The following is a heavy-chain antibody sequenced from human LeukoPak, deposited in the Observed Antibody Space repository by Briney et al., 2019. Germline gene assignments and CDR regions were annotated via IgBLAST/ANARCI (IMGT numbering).Heavy chain of an antibody. CDR3: ARASDVLLWFGELFVGNWFDP. CDR2: IIPILGIA. Sequence: ASVKVSCKASGGTFSSYAISWVRQAPGQGPEWMGRIIPILGIANYAQKFQGRVTMTRDTSTSTVYMELSSLRSEDTAVYYCARASDVLLWFGELFVGNWFDPWGQGTLVTVSS. CDR1: GGTFSSYA. V-gene: IGHV1-69*04. D-gene: IGHD3-10*01. J-gene: IGHJ5*02.